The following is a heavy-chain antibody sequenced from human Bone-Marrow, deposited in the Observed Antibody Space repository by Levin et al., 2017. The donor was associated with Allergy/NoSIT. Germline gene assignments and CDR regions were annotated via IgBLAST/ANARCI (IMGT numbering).Heavy chain of an antibody. CDR3: AKDENPPFVVVVAAPYYYYYGMDV. J-gene: IGHJ6*02. CDR1: GFTFSSYA. CDR2: ISGSGGST. D-gene: IGHD2-15*01. Sequence: GGSLRLSCAASGFTFSSYAMSWVRQAPGKGLEWVSAISGSGGSTYYADSVKGRFTISRDNSKNTLYLQMNSLRAEDTAVYYCAKDENPPFVVVVAAPYYYYYGMDVWGQGTTVTVSS. V-gene: IGHV3-23*01.